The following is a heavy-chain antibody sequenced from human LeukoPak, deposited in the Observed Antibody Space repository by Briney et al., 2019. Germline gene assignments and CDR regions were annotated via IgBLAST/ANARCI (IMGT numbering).Heavy chain of an antibody. CDR2: IKLDGREE. CDR3: ARDRSDILTGYNDAFDI. Sequence: GGSLRLSCAASGFTFSSYWMSWVRQAPGKGLEWMATIKLDGREEYYVDSVKGRFTISRDNAKNSLYLQMNSLRAEDTAVYYCARDRSDILTGYNDAFDIWGQGTVVTVSS. CDR1: GFTFSSYW. V-gene: IGHV3-7*01. D-gene: IGHD3-9*01. J-gene: IGHJ3*02.